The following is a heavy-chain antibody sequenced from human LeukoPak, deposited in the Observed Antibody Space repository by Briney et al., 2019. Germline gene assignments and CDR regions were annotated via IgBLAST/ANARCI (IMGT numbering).Heavy chain of an antibody. V-gene: IGHV3-30*02. CDR3: AKDRYYYDSSGYSNFDY. CDR1: GFTFSSYG. D-gene: IGHD3-22*01. CDR2: IRYDGSNK. Sequence: PGGSLRLSCAASGFTFSSYGMHWVPQAPGKGVEWVAFIRYDGSNKYYADSVKGRFTISRDNSKNTLYLQMNSLRAEDTAVYYCAKDRYYYDSSGYSNFDYWGQGTLVTVSS. J-gene: IGHJ4*02.